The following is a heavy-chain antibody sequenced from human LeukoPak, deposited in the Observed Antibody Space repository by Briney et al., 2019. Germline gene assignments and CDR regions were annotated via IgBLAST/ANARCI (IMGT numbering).Heavy chain of an antibody. CDR2: IIPILGIA. V-gene: IGHV1-69*04. D-gene: IGHD5-24*01. Sequence: GASVKVSCKASGGTFSSYAISWVRQAPGQGLEWMGRIIPILGIANYAQKFQGRVTITADKSTSTAYMELSSLRSEDTAVYYCARGIGNGYRLFDYWGQGTLVTVSS. CDR3: ARGIGNGYRLFDY. J-gene: IGHJ4*02. CDR1: GGTFSSYA.